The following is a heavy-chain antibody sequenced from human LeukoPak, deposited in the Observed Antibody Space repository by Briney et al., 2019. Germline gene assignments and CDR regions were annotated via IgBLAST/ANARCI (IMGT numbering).Heavy chain of an antibody. Sequence: PGGSLRLSCAASGFXFSSYWIHWVRQAPGKGLLWVSRIDSDGSSTIYADSVKGRFTISRDNAKNTLNLQMNSLRAEDTALYYCARSGAPTPDYWGQGTLVIVSS. CDR1: GFXFSSYW. CDR2: IDSDGSST. D-gene: IGHD2-15*01. J-gene: IGHJ4*02. V-gene: IGHV3-74*01. CDR3: ARSGAPTPDY.